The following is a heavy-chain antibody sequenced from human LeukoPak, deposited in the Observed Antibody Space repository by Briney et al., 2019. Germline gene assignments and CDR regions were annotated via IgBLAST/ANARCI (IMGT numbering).Heavy chain of an antibody. CDR3: ARGSYHAPYFDY. CDR1: GFSLSTRGMC. D-gene: IGHD1-26*01. V-gene: IGHV2-70*11. Sequence: GSGPTLLKPTQTLTLTCTFSGFSLSTRGMCVSWIRQPPAKALEWLARIDWDDDKYYSTSLKTRLTISKDTSKNQVVLTMTNMDPVDTATYYCARGSYHAPYFDYWGQGTLVTVSS. CDR2: IDWDDDK. J-gene: IGHJ4*02.